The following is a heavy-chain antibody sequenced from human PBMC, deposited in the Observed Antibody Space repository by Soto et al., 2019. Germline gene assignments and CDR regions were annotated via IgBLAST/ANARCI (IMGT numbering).Heavy chain of an antibody. CDR1: GGSINGGDYY. CDR3: ARGPCGGDCHPPDF. Sequence: PSETLSLTCTVSGGSINGGDYYWSWIRQPPGKGLEWIGYIYYSVNTYYNPSLKSRVTISRDTSKNHFSLKLTSVTAADTAVYYCARGPCGGDCHPPDFWGQGTLVTVS. CDR2: IYYSVNT. V-gene: IGHV4-30-4*01. D-gene: IGHD2-21*02. J-gene: IGHJ4*02.